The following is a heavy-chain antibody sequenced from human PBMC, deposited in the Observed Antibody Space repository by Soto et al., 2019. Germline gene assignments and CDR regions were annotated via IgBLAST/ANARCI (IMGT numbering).Heavy chain of an antibody. J-gene: IGHJ6*02. Sequence: GASVKVSCKASGGTFSSYAISWVRQAPGQGHEWMGGIIPIFGTANYAQKFQGRVTITADESTSTAYMELSSLRSEDTAVYYCARAHYDSSGYYLGGYYYYGMDVWGQGTTVTSP. D-gene: IGHD3-22*01. CDR3: ARAHYDSSGYYLGGYYYYGMDV. CDR2: IIPIFGTA. V-gene: IGHV1-69*13. CDR1: GGTFSSYA.